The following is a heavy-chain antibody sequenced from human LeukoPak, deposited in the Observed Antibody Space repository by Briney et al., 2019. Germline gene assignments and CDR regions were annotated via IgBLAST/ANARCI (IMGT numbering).Heavy chain of an antibody. V-gene: IGHV3-13*04. CDR2: IGRAGDT. CDR3: ARDSSGWGLAV. CDR1: GFSFNAYD. J-gene: IGHJ6*02. D-gene: IGHD6-19*01. Sequence: PGGSLRLSCAAAGFSFNAYDMHWVRQATGRGLEWVSYIGRAGDTYYAGSVKGRSTISRDDAKNSLYLQLNSLGVGDTAVYYCARDSSGWGLAVWGQGTTVTVSS.